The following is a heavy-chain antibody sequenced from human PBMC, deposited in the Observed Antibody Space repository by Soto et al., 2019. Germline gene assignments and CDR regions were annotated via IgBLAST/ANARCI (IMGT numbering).Heavy chain of an antibody. CDR2: IHYNGNT. V-gene: IGHV4-59*01. D-gene: IGHD3-10*01. CDR1: GDSISSYS. Sequence: SETLSLTCTVSGDSISSYSWSWIRQPPGKGLEWIGNIHYNGNTKYSPSLKSRVTMSVDTSKNQFSLKLSSVTAADTALYYCARTYGRNFDYWGQGTLVTVSS. CDR3: ARTYGRNFDY. J-gene: IGHJ4*02.